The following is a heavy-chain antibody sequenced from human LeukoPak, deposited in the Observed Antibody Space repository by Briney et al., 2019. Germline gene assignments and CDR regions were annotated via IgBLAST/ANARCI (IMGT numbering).Heavy chain of an antibody. V-gene: IGHV3-21*05. J-gene: IGHJ1*01. Sequence: GGSLRLSCAASGFTFNNYGMHWIRQAPGKGLEWVSYISSSGSYINYADSVKGRFTISRDNAKNSLYLQMNSLRAEDTAVYYCARGFSGTYYAEYFQHWGQGTLVTVSS. D-gene: IGHD1-26*01. CDR2: ISSSGSYI. CDR3: ARGFSGTYYAEYFQH. CDR1: GFTFNNYG.